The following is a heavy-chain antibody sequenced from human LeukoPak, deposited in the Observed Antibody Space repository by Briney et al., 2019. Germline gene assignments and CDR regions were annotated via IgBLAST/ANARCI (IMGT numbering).Heavy chain of an antibody. D-gene: IGHD2-2*01. Sequence: GASVKVSCKVSGYTLTELSMHWVRQAPGKGLEWMGGFDPEDGETIYAQKFQGRVTMTEDTSTDTAYMELSSLRSEDTAVYYCATGVYKYQLPGANYFDYWGQGTLVTVSS. CDR1: GYTLTELS. V-gene: IGHV1-24*01. CDR3: ATGVYKYQLPGANYFDY. CDR2: FDPEDGET. J-gene: IGHJ4*02.